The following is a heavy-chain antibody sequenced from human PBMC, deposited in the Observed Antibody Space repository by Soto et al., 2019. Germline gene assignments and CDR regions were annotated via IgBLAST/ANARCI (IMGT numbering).Heavy chain of an antibody. D-gene: IGHD3-16*01. CDR1: GVSISIYY. Sequence: QVQLQESGPGLVKPSETLSLTCTVSGVSISIYYWSWIRQPPGKGLEWIGYMYYSGSTNYNPSLKSRVTLSGDTSKSQLSLKLSSVTAADTAVYYCARGMGSWDIWGQGTMVTVSS. CDR3: ARGMGSWDI. V-gene: IGHV4-59*01. J-gene: IGHJ3*02. CDR2: MYYSGST.